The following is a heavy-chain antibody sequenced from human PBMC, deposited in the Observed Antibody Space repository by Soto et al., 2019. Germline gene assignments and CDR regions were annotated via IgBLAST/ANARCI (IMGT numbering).Heavy chain of an antibody. CDR2: IYATGTT. Sequence: SETLSLTCTVSGASISGFYWSWIRNSAGKGLEWIGRIYATGTTDYNPSLKSRVMMSVDTAKKQFALKLRSVTAADTAVYYCVRDGTKTLRDWFDPWGQGISVTVSS. D-gene: IGHD1-1*01. CDR1: GASISGFY. J-gene: IGHJ5*02. V-gene: IGHV4-4*07. CDR3: VRDGTKTLRDWFDP.